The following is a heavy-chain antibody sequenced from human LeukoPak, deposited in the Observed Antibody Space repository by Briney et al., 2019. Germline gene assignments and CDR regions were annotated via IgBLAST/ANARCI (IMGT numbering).Heavy chain of an antibody. CDR2: INSDARST. CDR1: GFTFSNYW. D-gene: IGHD6-19*01. V-gene: IGHV3-74*01. J-gene: IGHJ5*02. CDR3: ARGADTGYSSDS. Sequence: GGSLRLSCAASGFTFSNYWMHWVRQAPGKGLVWVSRINSDARSTSYADSVKGRFTISRDNAKNTLYLQMNSLRAEDTAVYYCARGADTGYSSDSWGQGTLVTVSS.